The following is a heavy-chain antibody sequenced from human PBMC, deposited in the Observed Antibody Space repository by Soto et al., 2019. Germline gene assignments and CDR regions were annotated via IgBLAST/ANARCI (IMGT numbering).Heavy chain of an antibody. CDR2: IYYSGSS. J-gene: IGHJ6*02. V-gene: IGHV4-30-4*01. Sequence: PSETLSLTCTVSGDSIRSGNHYWSWIRQPPGKGLEWIGYIYYSGSSYYSPSLKSRVTISVDASKNQFSLKLNSVTAADTAVYYCARVDILTAYGCMDVWGQGTTVTVSS. CDR3: ARVDILTAYGCMDV. CDR1: GDSIRSGNHY. D-gene: IGHD3-9*01.